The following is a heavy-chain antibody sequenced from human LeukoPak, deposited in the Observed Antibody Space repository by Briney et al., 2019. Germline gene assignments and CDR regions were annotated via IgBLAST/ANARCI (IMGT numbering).Heavy chain of an antibody. V-gene: IGHV3-23*01. D-gene: IGHD3-10*02. Sequence: GGSLRLSCAASGFTFSSYAMSWVRQAPGKGLEWVSFISGSGDSTYYADSVKGRFTISRDNAKNSLYLQMNSLRAEDTAVYYCARDGVFGAFDIWGQGTMVTVSS. J-gene: IGHJ3*02. CDR1: GFTFSSYA. CDR3: ARDGVFGAFDI. CDR2: ISGSGDST.